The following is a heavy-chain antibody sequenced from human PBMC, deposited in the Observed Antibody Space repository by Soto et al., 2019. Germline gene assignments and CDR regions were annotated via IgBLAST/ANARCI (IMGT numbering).Heavy chain of an antibody. CDR2: ISYDGSNK. CDR3: AKVEYSSSPGHYYYYYGMDV. D-gene: IGHD6-6*01. J-gene: IGHJ6*02. CDR1: GFTFSSYG. Sequence: PGGSLRLSCAASGFTFSSYGMHWVRQAPGKGLEWVAVISYDGSNKYYADSVKGRFTISRDNSKNTLYLQMNSLRAEDTAVYYCAKVEYSSSPGHYYYYYGMDVWGQGTTVTVSS. V-gene: IGHV3-30*18.